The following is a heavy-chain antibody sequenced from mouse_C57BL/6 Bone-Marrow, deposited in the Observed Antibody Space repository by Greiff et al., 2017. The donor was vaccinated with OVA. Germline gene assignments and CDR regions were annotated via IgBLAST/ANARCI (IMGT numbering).Heavy chain of an antibody. J-gene: IGHJ2*01. CDR3: ASKDLLWPHYFDY. CDR2: INPNNGGT. V-gene: IGHV1-22*01. D-gene: IGHD2-1*01. Sequence: EVQLQQSGPELVKPGASVKMSCKASGYTFTDYNMHWVKQSHGKSLEWIGYINPNNGGTSYNQKFKGKATLTVNKSSSTAYMELRSLTSEDSAVYYCASKDLLWPHYFDYWGQGTTLTVSS. CDR1: GYTFTDYN.